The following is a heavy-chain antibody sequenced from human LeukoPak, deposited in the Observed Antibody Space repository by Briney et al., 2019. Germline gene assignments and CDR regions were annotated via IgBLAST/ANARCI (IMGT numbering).Heavy chain of an antibody. CDR3: ARVDDFRSGYYFDY. CDR1: GFTFSSYS. CDR2: ISSSSSYI. Sequence: GGSLRLSCAASGFTFSSYSMNWVRQAPGKGLEWVSSISSSSSYIYYADSVKGRFTISRDNAKNSLYLQMNSLRAEDTAVYYCARVDDFRSGYYFDYWGQGTLVTVSS. J-gene: IGHJ4*02. V-gene: IGHV3-21*01. D-gene: IGHD3-3*01.